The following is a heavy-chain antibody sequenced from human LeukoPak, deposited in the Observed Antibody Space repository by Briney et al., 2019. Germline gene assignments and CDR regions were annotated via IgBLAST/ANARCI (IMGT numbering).Heavy chain of an antibody. J-gene: IGHJ3*02. CDR3: ARDAGEYSSGWPDAFDI. CDR1: GGSISSYY. Sequence: PSETLSLTCTVSGGSISSYYWSWIRQPPGKGLEWIGYNYYSGSTNYNPSLKSRVTISVDTSKNQFSLKLSSVTAADTAVYYCARDAGEYSSGWPDAFDIWGQGTMVTVSS. CDR2: NYYSGST. V-gene: IGHV4-59*01. D-gene: IGHD6-19*01.